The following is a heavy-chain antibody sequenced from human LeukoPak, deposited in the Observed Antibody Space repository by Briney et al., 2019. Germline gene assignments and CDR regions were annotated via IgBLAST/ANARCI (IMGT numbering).Heavy chain of an antibody. V-gene: IGHV4-4*08. Sequence: SETLSLTCTVSGGSISGYFWSWIRQPPGKGPDWIGYKYSTVTTNYSPSLSSGVTISVDTSKNPFSLNLRFVTATDTAVYHCARHNPPPTGFCSGTSCFMSGSQYFYMDVWGKGTSVTVS. D-gene: IGHD2-2*01. CDR3: ARHNPPPTGFCSGTSCFMSGSQYFYMDV. CDR1: GGSISGYF. J-gene: IGHJ6*03. CDR2: KYSTVTT.